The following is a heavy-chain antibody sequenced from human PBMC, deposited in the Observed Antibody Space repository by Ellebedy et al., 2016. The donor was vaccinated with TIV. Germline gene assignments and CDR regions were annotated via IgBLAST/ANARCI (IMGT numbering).Heavy chain of an antibody. D-gene: IGHD5-18*01. CDR1: GFTFSSYA. CDR3: ARDLDTYYGMDV. CDR2: ISGSGGST. J-gene: IGHJ6*02. V-gene: IGHV3-23*01. Sequence: GESLKISCAASGFTFSSYAMSWVRQAPGKGLEWVSAISGSGGSTYYADSVKGRFTISRDNAKNSLYLQMNSLRAEDTAVYYCARDLDTYYGMDVWGQGTTVTVSS.